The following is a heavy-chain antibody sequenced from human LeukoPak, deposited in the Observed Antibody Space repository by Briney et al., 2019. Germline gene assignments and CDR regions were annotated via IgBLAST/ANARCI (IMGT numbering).Heavy chain of an antibody. CDR2: IYSGGST. J-gene: IGHJ4*02. CDR1: GFTASSNY. CDR3: ARDKTSLGYSYALFDY. Sequence: GGSLRLSCAASGFTASSNYMSWVRQAPGKGLEWVSVIYSGGSTYYADSVKGRFTISRDNSKNTLYLQMNSLRAEDTAVYYCARDKTSLGYSYALFDYWGQGTLVTVSS. D-gene: IGHD5-18*01. V-gene: IGHV3-53*01.